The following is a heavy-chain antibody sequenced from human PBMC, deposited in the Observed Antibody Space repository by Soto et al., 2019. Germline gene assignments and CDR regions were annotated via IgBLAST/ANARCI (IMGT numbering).Heavy chain of an antibody. Sequence: EVQLVESGGGLVQPGGSLRLSCAASGFTFSSYSMNWVRQAPGKGLEWVSYISSSSSPIYYADSVKGRFTITRDNAKHSRYLQMNRLRDEDKAVYYCARESNTIFGVVNDFDHWRQVTLVTVSS. J-gene: IGHJ4*02. CDR1: GFTFSSYS. CDR3: ARESNTIFGVVNDFDH. D-gene: IGHD3-3*01. CDR2: ISSSSSPI. V-gene: IGHV3-48*02.